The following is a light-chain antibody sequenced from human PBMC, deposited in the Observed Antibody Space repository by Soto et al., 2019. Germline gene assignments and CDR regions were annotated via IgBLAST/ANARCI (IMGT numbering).Light chain of an antibody. CDR2: EVS. J-gene: IGLJ1*01. CDR3: CSYAGSSTFGPYV. V-gene: IGLV2-23*02. Sequence: QSPLTQPASVSGSPGQSIAISCTGTSSDVGSYNLVSWYQQHPGKAPKLMIYEVSKRPSGVSNRFSGSKSGNTASLTISGLQAEDEADYYCCSYAGSSTFGPYVFGTGTKLTVL. CDR1: SSDVGSYNL.